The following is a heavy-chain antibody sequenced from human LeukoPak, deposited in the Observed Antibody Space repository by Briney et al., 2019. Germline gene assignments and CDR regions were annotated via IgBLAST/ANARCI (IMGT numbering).Heavy chain of an antibody. CDR2: MYPGNGNT. V-gene: IGHV1-2*02. CDR1: VYRFISKD. Sequence: GASVTVCFTASVYRFISKDIQWVRQAPGLGKEWMGWMYPGNGNTRSAEKFQGKVTMTRDTSINTAYMDLSSLTSDDTALYYCAREGSYCVRGDCYSFDFWGQGTLITVSS. D-gene: IGHD2-21*02. J-gene: IGHJ4*02. CDR3: AREGSYCVRGDCYSFDF.